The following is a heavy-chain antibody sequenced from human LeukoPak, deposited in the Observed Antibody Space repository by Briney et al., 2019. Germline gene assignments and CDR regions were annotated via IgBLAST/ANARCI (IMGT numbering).Heavy chain of an antibody. J-gene: IGHJ4*02. V-gene: IGHV1-2*02. CDR3: ARWDGYSSSPDY. CDR1: GYSFTGYY. Sequence: ASVKVSCKASGYSFTGYYMHWVRQAPGQGLEWMGWINPHSGDTGYAQKFQGRVTMTQDMSITTTYMELTRLRSDDTAFYYCARWDGYSSSPDYWGQGSLVTVSS. CDR2: INPHSGDT. D-gene: IGHD6-13*01.